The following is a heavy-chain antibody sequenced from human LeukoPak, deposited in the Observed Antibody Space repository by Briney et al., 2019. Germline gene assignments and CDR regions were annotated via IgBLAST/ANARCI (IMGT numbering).Heavy chain of an antibody. CDR2: IYYSGST. Sequence: KTSETLSLTCTVSGGSISGSSYYWGWIRQPPGKGLEWIGSIYYSGSTNYNPSLKSRVTISIDASKNQFSLRLSSVTAADTAVYYCTRGGELMNFWGQGTLVTVSS. V-gene: IGHV4-39*07. J-gene: IGHJ4*02. CDR3: TRGGELMNF. D-gene: IGHD1-26*01. CDR1: GGSISGSSYY.